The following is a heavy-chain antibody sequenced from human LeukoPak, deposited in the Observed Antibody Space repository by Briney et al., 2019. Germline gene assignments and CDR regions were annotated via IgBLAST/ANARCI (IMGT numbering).Heavy chain of an antibody. D-gene: IGHD2/OR15-2a*01. CDR1: GFTFSGST. V-gene: IGHV3-73*01. CDR3: VGDGHSNTGMNY. J-gene: IGHJ4*02. Sequence: GGSLRPSCATSGFTFSGSTIHWVRQAPGKGLEWIGHIRSKANSYVTIYGASVKGRFTISRDDSKNTAYLHMNSLKTEDTAVYYCVGDGHSNTGMNYWGQGTLVTVSS. CDR2: IRSKANSYVT.